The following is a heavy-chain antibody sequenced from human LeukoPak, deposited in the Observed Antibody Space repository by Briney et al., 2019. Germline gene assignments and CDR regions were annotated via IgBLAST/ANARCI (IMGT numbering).Heavy chain of an antibody. CDR1: GFTFSSYA. Sequence: GGSLRLSCAASGFTFSSYAMSWDRQAPGKGLEWVSAISGSGGSTYYADSVKGRFTISRDNSKNTLYLQMNSLRAEDTAVYYCAKEYYYGSGISWFDPWGQGTLVTVSS. D-gene: IGHD3-10*01. CDR3: AKEYYYGSGISWFDP. V-gene: IGHV3-23*01. CDR2: ISGSGGST. J-gene: IGHJ5*02.